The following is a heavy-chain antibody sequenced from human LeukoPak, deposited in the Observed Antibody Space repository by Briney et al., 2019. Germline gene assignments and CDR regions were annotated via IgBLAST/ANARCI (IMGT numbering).Heavy chain of an antibody. CDR2: IPYYGVNE. Sequence: GGSLRLSCSASGFTLSSYAMHWVRQAPGKGLEWVAVIPYYGVNEHYADSVQGRFTISRDKSKNTLCLQMISLRDEETAMYYCARDDWDGGYTPNYFDDWGEGTLVTVSS. V-gene: IGHV3-30-3*01. D-gene: IGHD5-12*01. J-gene: IGHJ4*02. CDR1: GFTLSSYA. CDR3: ARDDWDGGYTPNYFDD.